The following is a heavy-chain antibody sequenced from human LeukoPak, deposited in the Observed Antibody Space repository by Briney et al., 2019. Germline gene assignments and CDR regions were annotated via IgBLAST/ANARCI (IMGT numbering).Heavy chain of an antibody. D-gene: IGHD1-14*01. CDR3: ARGAGHGNWFDP. CDR2: INSDGSST. Sequence: PVGSLRLSCKASGFTFTGYWMHWVRQAPGKGLVWVSRINSDGSSTSYADSVKGRFTISRDNAKNTLYLQMNSLRAEDTAVYYCARGAGHGNWFDPWGQGTLVTVSS. CDR1: GFTFTGYW. V-gene: IGHV3-74*01. J-gene: IGHJ5*02.